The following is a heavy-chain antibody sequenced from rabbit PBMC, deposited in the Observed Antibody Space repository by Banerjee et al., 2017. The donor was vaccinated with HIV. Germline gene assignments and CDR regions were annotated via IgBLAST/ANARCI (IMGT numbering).Heavy chain of an antibody. Sequence: QEQLEESGGDLVKPEGSLTLTCTASGFTISSSYWMCWVRQAPGKGLEWIACIYSGSSNGPYYASWAKSRFTISKTSSTTVTLRMTSLTAADTATYFCARVGYAGYAYSAGMGLWGPGTLSPS. J-gene: IGHJ4*01. CDR1: GFTISSSYW. CDR2: IYSGSSNGP. D-gene: IGHD6-1*01. CDR3: ARVGYAGYAYSAGMGL. V-gene: IGHV1S45*01.